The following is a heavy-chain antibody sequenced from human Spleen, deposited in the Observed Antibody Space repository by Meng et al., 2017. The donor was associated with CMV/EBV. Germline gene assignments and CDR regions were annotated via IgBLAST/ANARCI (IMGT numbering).Heavy chain of an antibody. V-gene: IGHV3-21*01. CDR2: ISGSSSYI. Sequence: GESLKISCAASGFTFSSYSMIWVRQAPGKGLEWVSSISGSSSYIYYADSVKGRFTISRDNAKKLLYLQMNNLRAEDTAVYYCARGKCSSTSCLDMYYYDMDVWGQGTTVTVSS. CDR1: GFTFSSYS. J-gene: IGHJ6*02. D-gene: IGHD2-2*01. CDR3: ARGKCSSTSCLDMYYYDMDV.